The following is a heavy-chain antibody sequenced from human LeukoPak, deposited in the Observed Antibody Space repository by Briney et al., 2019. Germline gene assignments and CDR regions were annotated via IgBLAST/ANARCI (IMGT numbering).Heavy chain of an antibody. CDR2: IKQDGSEK. Sequence: GGSLRLSCAASGFTFSSYWMSWVRQAPGKGLEWVANIKQDGSEKYYVDSVKGRFIISRDNAKNSLYLQMNSLRAEDTAVYYCARVGGSSWYGAFDIWGQGTMVTVSS. CDR3: ARVGGSSWYGAFDI. J-gene: IGHJ3*02. CDR1: GFTFSSYW. D-gene: IGHD6-13*01. V-gene: IGHV3-7*01.